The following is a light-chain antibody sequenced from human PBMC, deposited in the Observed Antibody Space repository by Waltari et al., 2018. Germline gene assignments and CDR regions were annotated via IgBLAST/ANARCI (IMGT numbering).Light chain of an antibody. Sequence: DIQMTQSPSSVSASVGDRVTITCRASQGVSTWLAWYQQKPGKAPKLLIYAASNLQSGVPSRFSGSGYGTDSTLAISSLQPEDFATYYCQQVNSFPITFGPGTKVDIK. CDR1: QGVSTW. V-gene: IGKV1-12*01. CDR2: AAS. CDR3: QQVNSFPIT. J-gene: IGKJ3*01.